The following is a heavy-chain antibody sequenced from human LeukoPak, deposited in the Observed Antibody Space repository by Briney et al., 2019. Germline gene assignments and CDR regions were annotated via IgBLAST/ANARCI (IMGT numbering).Heavy chain of an antibody. V-gene: IGHV3-15*01. CDR2: IKSKTDGGTT. CDR1: GFTVSNTW. D-gene: IGHD3-10*01. CDR3: TTFPWFGGL. J-gene: IGHJ4*02. Sequence: GGSLRLSCAASGFTVSNTWMNWVRQAPGKGLEWVGRIKSKTDGGTTDYAAPVKGRFTISRDDSKNTLFLQMDGLQTDDTAVYHCTTFPWFGGLWDQGTMVTVSS.